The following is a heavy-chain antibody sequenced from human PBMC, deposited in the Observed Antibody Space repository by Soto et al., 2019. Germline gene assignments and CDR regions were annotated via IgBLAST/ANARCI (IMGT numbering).Heavy chain of an antibody. J-gene: IGHJ4*02. CDR1: GFTFSSYG. Sequence: GGSLRLSCAASGFTFSSYGMHWVRQAPGKGLEWVAVISYDGSNKYYADSVKGRFTISRDNSKNTLYLQMNSLRAEDTAVYYCAKDPSDFYYFDYWGQGTLVTVSS. D-gene: IGHD3-3*01. CDR3: AKDPSDFYYFDY. CDR2: ISYDGSNK. V-gene: IGHV3-30*18.